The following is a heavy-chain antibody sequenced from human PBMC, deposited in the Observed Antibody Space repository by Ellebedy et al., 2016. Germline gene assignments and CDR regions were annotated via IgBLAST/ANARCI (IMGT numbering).Heavy chain of an antibody. CDR1: GFSVSSNY. CDR3: ARGNTIPGPEPLDY. D-gene: IGHD1-14*01. J-gene: IGHJ4*02. Sequence: GGSLRLSCTASGFSVSSNYLSWVRQAPGKGLEWVSVIYAGGTIFYADSVKGRFTISRDDFKNTLYLQMNRLRAEDTAVYYCARGNTIPGPEPLDYWGQGTLITVSS. CDR2: IYAGGTI. V-gene: IGHV3-66*01.